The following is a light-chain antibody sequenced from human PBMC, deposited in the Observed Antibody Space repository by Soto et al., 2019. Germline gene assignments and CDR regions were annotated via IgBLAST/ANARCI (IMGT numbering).Light chain of an antibody. Sequence: DIVMTQPPDSLAVSLGERATINCKSSQSVLYSSNNKNYLAWYQQKPGQPPKLLIYWASTRESGVPDRFSGSGSGTDFTLTIRSLQAEDVAVYYCQQYYSTPWTFGQGTKVEIK. CDR1: QSVLYSSNNKNY. CDR3: QQYYSTPWT. CDR2: WAS. V-gene: IGKV4-1*01. J-gene: IGKJ1*01.